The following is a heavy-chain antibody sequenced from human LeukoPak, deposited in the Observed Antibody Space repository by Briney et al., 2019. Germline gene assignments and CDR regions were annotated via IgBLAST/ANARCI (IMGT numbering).Heavy chain of an antibody. Sequence: GASVKVSCKASGYTFTGYYMHWVRQAPGQGLEWMGGINPNSGGTTSAQKFQGRVTMTRDTSISTAYMELSRLSLDDTAVFYCVRSTSGWYPHFGYWGQGTLVTGSS. J-gene: IGHJ4*02. CDR3: VRSTSGWYPHFGY. CDR2: INPNSGGT. CDR1: GYTFTGYY. V-gene: IGHV1-2*02. D-gene: IGHD6-19*01.